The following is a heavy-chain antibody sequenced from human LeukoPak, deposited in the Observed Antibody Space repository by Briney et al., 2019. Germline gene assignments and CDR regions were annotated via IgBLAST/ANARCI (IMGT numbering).Heavy chain of an antibody. CDR2: INSDGSNT. D-gene: IGHD3-10*01. J-gene: IGHJ4*02. CDR1: GFSVSTNW. Sequence: PGGSLRLSCAASGFSVSTNWMHWVRQAPGKGLVWVSRINSDGSNTNYADSVRGRFTISRDNAKNSLYLQMNSLRAEDTAVYYCARDGNYYGSGSYSWGQGTLVTVSS. CDR3: ARDGNYYGSGSYS. V-gene: IGHV3-74*01.